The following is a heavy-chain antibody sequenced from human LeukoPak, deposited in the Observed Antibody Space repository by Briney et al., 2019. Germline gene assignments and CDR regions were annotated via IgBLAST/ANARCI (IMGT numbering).Heavy chain of an antibody. J-gene: IGHJ5*02. Sequence: GGSLRLSCAASGFTFSSYGMHWVRQAPGKGLEWVSGINWNGGSTGYADSVKGRFTISRDNAKNSLYLQMNSLRAEDTALYHCARHKYSGSYYAYNWFDPWGQGTLVTVSS. V-gene: IGHV3-20*01. D-gene: IGHD1-26*01. CDR1: GFTFSSYG. CDR3: ARHKYSGSYYAYNWFDP. CDR2: INWNGGST.